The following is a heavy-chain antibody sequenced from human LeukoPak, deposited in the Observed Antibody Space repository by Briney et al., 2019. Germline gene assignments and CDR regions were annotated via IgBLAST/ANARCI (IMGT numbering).Heavy chain of an antibody. J-gene: IGHJ5*02. V-gene: IGHV4-59*01. CDR3: ARVDYIRGCYDSSGYYYWFDP. CDR1: GGSISSYY. Sequence: SETLSLTCTVSGGSISSYYWSWIRQPPGKGLEWIGYIYYSGSTNYNPSLKSRVTISVDTSKNQFSLKLSSVTAADTAVYYCARVDYIRGCYDSSGYYYWFDPWGQGTLVTVSS. CDR2: IYYSGST. D-gene: IGHD3-22*01.